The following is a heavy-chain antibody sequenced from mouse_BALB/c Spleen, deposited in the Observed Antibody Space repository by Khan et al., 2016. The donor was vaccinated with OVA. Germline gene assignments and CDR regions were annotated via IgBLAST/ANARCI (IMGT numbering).Heavy chain of an antibody. V-gene: IGHV1-87*01. J-gene: IGHJ2*01. CDR1: GYTFTRYW. CDR3: ASHYGHYFDY. D-gene: IGHD1-1*02. CDR2: IYPGDGDT. Sequence: QVQLKESGAELARPGASVKLPCKASGYTFTRYWMLWVKQRPGQGLEWIGAIYPGDGDTRYTQKFKGKATLTADKSSSTAYMQLSSLASDDSAVYYCASHYGHYFDYWGQGTTLTVSS.